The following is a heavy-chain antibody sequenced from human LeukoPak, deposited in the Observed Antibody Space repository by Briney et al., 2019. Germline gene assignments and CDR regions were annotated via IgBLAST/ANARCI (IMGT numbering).Heavy chain of an antibody. D-gene: IGHD6-13*01. V-gene: IGHV4-39*01. J-gene: IGHJ4*02. CDR3: ARLVAAAGMLLVY. Sequence: TSETLSLTCTVSGGSINSSSYYWGWIRQPPGKGLEWIGNIFHSGSTYYNPPLKSRVTISVDTSKNQFSLKLNSVTAADTAVYYCARLVAAAGMLLVYWGQGTLVTVSS. CDR1: GGSINSSSYY. CDR2: IFHSGST.